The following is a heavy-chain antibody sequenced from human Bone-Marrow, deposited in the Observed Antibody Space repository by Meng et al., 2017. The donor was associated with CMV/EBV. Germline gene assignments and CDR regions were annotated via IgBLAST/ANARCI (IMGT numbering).Heavy chain of an antibody. J-gene: IGHJ6*02. D-gene: IGHD5-18*01. CDR3: ARDQLWSSVTFDYYGMDV. CDR2: IIPIFGTA. CDR1: GGTFSSYA. V-gene: IGHV1-69*05. Sequence: SGKVSCKASGGTFSSYAISWVRQAPGQGLEWMGGIIPIFGTANYAQKFQGRVTITTDESTSTAYMELSSLRSEDTAVYYCARDQLWSSVTFDYYGMDVWGQGTTVTVSS.